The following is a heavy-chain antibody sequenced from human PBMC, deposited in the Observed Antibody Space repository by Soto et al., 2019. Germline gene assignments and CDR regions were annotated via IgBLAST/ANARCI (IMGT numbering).Heavy chain of an antibody. CDR3: ARRATGEGPDY. J-gene: IGHJ4*02. CDR1: GGSISSYY. Sequence: SETLSLTCTVSGGSISSYYWSWIRQPPGKGLEWIGYIYYSGSTNYNPSLKSRVTISVDTSKNQFSLKLSSVTAADTAVYYCARRATGEGPDYWGQGTLVTVSS. V-gene: IGHV4-59*08. CDR2: IYYSGST. D-gene: IGHD7-27*01.